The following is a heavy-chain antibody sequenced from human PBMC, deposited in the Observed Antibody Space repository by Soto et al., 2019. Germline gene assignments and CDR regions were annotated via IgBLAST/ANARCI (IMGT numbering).Heavy chain of an antibody. V-gene: IGHV4-59*04. D-gene: IGHD5-12*01. CDR2: IYHSGST. J-gene: IGHJ4*02. Sequence: SETLSLTCTVSGGAISTYYWSWVRQPPGKGLEWIGYIYHSGSTYYNPSLKSRVTISVDRSKNQFSLKLSSVTAADTAVYYCARAEATAYYFDYWGQGTLVTVSS. CDR1: GGAISTYY. CDR3: ARAEATAYYFDY.